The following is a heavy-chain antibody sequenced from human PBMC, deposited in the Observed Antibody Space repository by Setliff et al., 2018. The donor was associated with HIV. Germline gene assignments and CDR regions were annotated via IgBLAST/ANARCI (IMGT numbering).Heavy chain of an antibody. J-gene: IGHJ4*02. CDR3: ARYDYGDFDY. Sequence: SETLSLTCTVFGGSITSYYWSWIRQPPGKGLEWIGYIFYSGSTYYSPSLKSRLTISVDTSKNQFSLNLSSVTAADTAVYYCARYDYGDFDYWGQGTPVTVSS. CDR2: IFYSGST. CDR1: GGSITSYY. V-gene: IGHV4-59*12. D-gene: IGHD4-17*01.